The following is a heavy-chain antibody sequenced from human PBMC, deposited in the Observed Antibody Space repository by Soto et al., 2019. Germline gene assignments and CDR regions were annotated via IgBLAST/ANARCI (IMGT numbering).Heavy chain of an antibody. CDR3: ARGVKSRGGIVVVPAAIMPPDY. CDR2: IWYDGSNK. V-gene: IGHV3-33*01. J-gene: IGHJ4*02. Sequence: QVQLVESGGGVVQPGRSLRLSCAASGFTFSSYGMHWVRQAPGKGLEWVAVIWYDGSNKYYADSVKCRFTISRDNSMNTLYLKMNSLRAEDTAVYYCARGVKSRGGIVVVPAAIMPPDYWGQGTLVTVSS. D-gene: IGHD2-2*01. CDR1: GFTFSSYG.